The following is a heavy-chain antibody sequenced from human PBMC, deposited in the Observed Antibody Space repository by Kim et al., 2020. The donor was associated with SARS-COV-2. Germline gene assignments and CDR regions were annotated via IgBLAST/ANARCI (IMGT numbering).Heavy chain of an antibody. CDR2: VSGDGGTT. CDR3: SKAPGWLLRY. D-gene: IGHD2-15*01. J-gene: IGHJ4*02. CDR1: GFTFADSV. V-gene: IGHV3-43*02. Sequence: GGSLRLSCAASGFTFADSVMHWVRQAPGKGLEWVALVSGDGGTTYYADSVKGRFTISRDNSKDSLYLQMNSLRTDDTAFYYCSKAPGWLLRYWGQGALVTVSS.